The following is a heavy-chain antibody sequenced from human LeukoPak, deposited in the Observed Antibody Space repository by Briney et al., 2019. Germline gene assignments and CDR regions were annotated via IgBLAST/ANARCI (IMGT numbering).Heavy chain of an antibody. CDR3: ATGVRAIPIYY. CDR2: ILPILGSA. V-gene: IGHV1-69*16. CDR1: GGSFSSST. J-gene: IGHJ4*02. Sequence: SVKVSCKASGGSFSSSTLSWVRQAPGQGPEWMGGILPILGSATYAQKFQGRVTITTDESTNTAYMELRSLRSDDTAVFYCATGVRAIPIYYWGPGTLVTVS. D-gene: IGHD2-21*01.